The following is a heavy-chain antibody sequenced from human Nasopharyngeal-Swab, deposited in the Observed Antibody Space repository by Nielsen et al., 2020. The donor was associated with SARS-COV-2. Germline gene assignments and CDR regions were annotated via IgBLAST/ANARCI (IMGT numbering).Heavy chain of an antibody. CDR3: ARCLYDSSGYDEILFDY. D-gene: IGHD3-22*01. Sequence: GGSLRLSCAASGFTFSSYSMNWVRQAPGKGLEWVSSISSSSSYIYYADSVKGRFTISRDNAKNSLYLQMNSLRAEDTAVYYRARCLYDSSGYDEILFDYWGQGTLVTVSS. J-gene: IGHJ4*02. V-gene: IGHV3-21*01. CDR2: ISSSSSYI. CDR1: GFTFSSYS.